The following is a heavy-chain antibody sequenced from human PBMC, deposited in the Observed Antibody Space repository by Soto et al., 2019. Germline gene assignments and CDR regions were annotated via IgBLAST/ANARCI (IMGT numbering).Heavy chain of an antibody. CDR1: GYTFTSYA. J-gene: IGHJ4*02. Sequence: ASVKVSCKASGYTFTSYAMHWVRQAPGQRLEWMGWINAGNGNTKYSQKFQGRVTITRDTSASTAYMELSSLRSEDTAVYYCARGVSYDYVWGNELASFFAYWGQGTLVTVSS. CDR3: ARGVSYDYVWGNELASFFAY. D-gene: IGHD3-16*01. CDR2: INAGNGNT. V-gene: IGHV1-3*01.